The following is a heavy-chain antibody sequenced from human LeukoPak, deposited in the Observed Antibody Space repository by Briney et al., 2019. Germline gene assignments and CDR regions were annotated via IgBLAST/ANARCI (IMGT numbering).Heavy chain of an antibody. CDR2: INVSGGGT. V-gene: IGHV1-46*01. Sequence: ASVKVSCKASGYTFTDYYIHWVRQAPGQGLEWMGTINVSGGGTTYAQKFQGRVTMTRDTSTSTAYMELSRLGSEDTALYYCARDTDDLDIWGRGTMVTVSS. CDR1: GYTFTDYY. CDR3: ARDTDDLDI. J-gene: IGHJ3*02.